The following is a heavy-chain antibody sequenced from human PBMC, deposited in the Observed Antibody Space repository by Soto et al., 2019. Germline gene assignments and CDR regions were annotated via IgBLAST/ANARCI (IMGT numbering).Heavy chain of an antibody. V-gene: IGHV5-51*01. J-gene: IGHJ4*02. D-gene: IGHD3-10*01. CDR2: SDPGDSDT. Sequence: GESLKISCQVSGNSFSNYWIAWVRQMPGKGLEWMGISDPGDSDTRDSPSFQGQVTISADKSISTAYLQWSSLKAPDTAMYYCGASKLLAPFDSWGQGTLVTVSS. CDR3: GASKLLAPFDS. CDR1: GNSFSNYW.